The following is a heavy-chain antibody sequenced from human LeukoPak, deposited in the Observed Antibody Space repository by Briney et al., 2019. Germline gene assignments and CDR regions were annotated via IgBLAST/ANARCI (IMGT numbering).Heavy chain of an antibody. D-gene: IGHD5-18*01. CDR1: GFTFSSYG. Sequence: GGSLRLSCAVSGFTFSSYGMHWVRQAPGKGLEWVAFIRYDGSNKYYADSVKGRFTISRDNSKNTLYLQMNSLRAEDTAVYYCAKDNLYGLWPLDYWGQGTLVTVSS. J-gene: IGHJ4*02. CDR2: IRYDGSNK. V-gene: IGHV3-30*02. CDR3: AKDNLYGLWPLDY.